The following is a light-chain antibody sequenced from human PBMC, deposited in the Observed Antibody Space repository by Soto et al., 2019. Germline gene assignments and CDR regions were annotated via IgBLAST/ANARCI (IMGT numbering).Light chain of an antibody. CDR1: SSNIGAGYD. V-gene: IGLV1-40*01. J-gene: IGLJ3*02. Sequence: QSVLTQPPSVSGAPGQRVTISCTGSSSNIGAGYDVHWYQQLPGTAPKLLIYGNSNRPSGVPDRFSGSKSGTSASLAITGLQAGDKADYYCQSYFSSLSGWVFGGGTKVTVL. CDR2: GNS. CDR3: QSYFSSLSGWV.